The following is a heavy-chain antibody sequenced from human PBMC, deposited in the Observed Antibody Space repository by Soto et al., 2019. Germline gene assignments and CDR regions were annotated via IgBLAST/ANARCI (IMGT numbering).Heavy chain of an antibody. Sequence: PSETLSLTCTVSGGSINSGTYYWGWVRQPPGKGLEWIGSIYYSGSTYYHPSLKSRVTISVDTSKNQFSLKLSSVTAADTAVYYCARQIYCSSTSCYLGPGQTNDYWGQGTLVTVSS. CDR1: GGSINSGTYY. J-gene: IGHJ4*02. V-gene: IGHV4-39*01. D-gene: IGHD2-2*01. CDR2: IYYSGST. CDR3: ARQIYCSSTSCYLGPGQTNDY.